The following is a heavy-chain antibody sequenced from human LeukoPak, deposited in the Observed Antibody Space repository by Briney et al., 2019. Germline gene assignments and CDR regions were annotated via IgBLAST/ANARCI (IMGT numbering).Heavy chain of an antibody. Sequence: PGGSLRLSCAASGFTFSSHEMNWVRQAPGKGLEWVSYISTSGDTIYSADSVKGRFTISRDNAKNSLYLQMNSLRAEDTAVCYCARVSYCGSDCYPWYFDLWGRGTLVTVSS. CDR2: ISTSGDTI. V-gene: IGHV3-48*03. CDR1: GFTFSSHE. J-gene: IGHJ2*01. CDR3: ARVSYCGSDCYPWYFDL. D-gene: IGHD2-21*02.